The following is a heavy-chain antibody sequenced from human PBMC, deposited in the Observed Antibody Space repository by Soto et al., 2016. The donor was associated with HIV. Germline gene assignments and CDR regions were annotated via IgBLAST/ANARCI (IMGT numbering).Heavy chain of an antibody. CDR1: GFRFGDFA. CDR3: TRGSGRYEY. V-gene: IGHV3-49*04. CDR2: IRAKAYGGTP. Sequence: EVQLVESGGGLVQPGRSLRLSCTTSGFRFGDFAMTWVRQGPGKGLEWVGYIRAKAYGGTPEYAASVKGRFTISRDDSKSIAYLQMNSLEKRGYSRVLCTRGSGRYEYWGQGTLVTVSS. D-gene: IGHD1-26*01. J-gene: IGHJ4*02.